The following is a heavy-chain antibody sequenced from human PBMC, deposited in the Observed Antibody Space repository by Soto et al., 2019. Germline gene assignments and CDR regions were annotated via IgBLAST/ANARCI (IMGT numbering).Heavy chain of an antibody. CDR3: ARDRRVELRGRFYSSGMDA. CDR1: GFTFSSYG. D-gene: IGHD1-26*01. V-gene: IGHV3-33*01. CDR2: IWYDGSNK. Sequence: GGSLRLSCAASGFTFSSYGMHWVRQAPGKGLDWVAVIWYDGSNKYYADSVKGRFTISRDNSKNTLYLQMNSLRAEDTAVYYCARDRRVELRGRFYSSGMDAWGQGTTVTVSS. J-gene: IGHJ6*02.